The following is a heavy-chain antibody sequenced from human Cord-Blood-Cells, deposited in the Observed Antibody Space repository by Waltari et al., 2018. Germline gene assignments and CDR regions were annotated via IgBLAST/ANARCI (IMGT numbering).Heavy chain of an antibody. J-gene: IGHJ3*02. Sequence: QLQLQESGPGLVKPSETLSLTCTVSGGSISSSSYYWGWIRQPPGKGLEWIGSIYYSGSTYSNPTLKSRVTISVDTSKNQFSRQLSSVTAADTAVYYCARRTASRSGAFDIWDQGTMVTVSS. CDR2: IYYSGST. V-gene: IGHV4-39*07. D-gene: IGHD5-18*01. CDR1: GGSISSSSYY. CDR3: ARRTASRSGAFDI.